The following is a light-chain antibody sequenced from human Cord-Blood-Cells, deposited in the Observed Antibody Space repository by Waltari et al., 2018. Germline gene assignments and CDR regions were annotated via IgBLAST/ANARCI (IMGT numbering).Light chain of an antibody. V-gene: IGKV1-5*03. CDR2: KAS. Sequence: IQLPESHSTLSASVGDRVTITCRASQSISSWLAWYQQKPGKAPKLLIYKASSLESGVPSRFSGSGSGTEFTLTISSLQPDDFATYYCQQYNSYSTFGQGTKVEIK. CDR1: QSISSW. J-gene: IGKJ1*01. CDR3: QQYNSYST.